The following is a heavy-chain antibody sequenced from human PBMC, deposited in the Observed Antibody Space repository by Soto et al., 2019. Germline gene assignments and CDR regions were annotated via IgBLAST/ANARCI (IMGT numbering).Heavy chain of an antibody. J-gene: IGHJ4*02. V-gene: IGHV1-2*02. CDR1: GYTFTGCY. D-gene: IGHD1-20*01. CDR2: INSNSGGT. CDR3: ASGMRVDFDY. Sequence: ASVNVSCKSSGYTFTGCYIHWVRQAPGQGLEWMGWINSNSGGTKYAQKFQGRVTMTRDTSISTAYMELRRLRSDDTAVYSCASGMRVDFDYWGQGTLVTVSS.